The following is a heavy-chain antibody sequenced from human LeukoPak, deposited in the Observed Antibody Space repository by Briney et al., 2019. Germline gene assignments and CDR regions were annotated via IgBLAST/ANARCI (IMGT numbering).Heavy chain of an antibody. Sequence: GGSLRLSCVTSGFTFTNHWMSWVRQAPGKGLEWVAVISYDGSNKYYADSVKGRFTISRDNSKNTLYLQMNSLRAEDTAVYYCAKDGALVYYYYYMDVWGKGTTVTVSS. CDR1: GFTFTNHW. CDR3: AKDGALVYYYYYMDV. CDR2: ISYDGSNK. J-gene: IGHJ6*03. D-gene: IGHD1-26*01. V-gene: IGHV3-30*18.